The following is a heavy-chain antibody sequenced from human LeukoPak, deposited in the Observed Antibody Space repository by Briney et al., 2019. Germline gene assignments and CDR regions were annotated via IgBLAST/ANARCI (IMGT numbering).Heavy chain of an antibody. D-gene: IGHD6-13*01. V-gene: IGHV4-34*01. J-gene: IGHJ4*02. Sequence: SETLSLTCAVYGGSFSGFYWSWIRQPPGKGLDWIGEINHSGSTNYNPSLKSRVTISVDTSKNQFSLKLTSVTAADTAVYYCARLVGSSWYREVLRGRDYWGQGTLVTVSS. CDR3: ARLVGSSWYREVLRGRDY. CDR2: INHSGST. CDR1: GGSFSGFY.